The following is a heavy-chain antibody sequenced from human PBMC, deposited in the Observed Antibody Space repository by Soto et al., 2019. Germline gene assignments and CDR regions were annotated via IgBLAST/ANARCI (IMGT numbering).Heavy chain of an antibody. CDR2: MNPNSGNT. V-gene: IGHV1-8*01. J-gene: IGHJ5*02. CDR1: GYPFTRYD. Sequence: QVQLVQSGAEVKKPGASVKVSCKASGYPFTRYDINWVRQATGQGLEWMGWMNPNSGNTAYAQKFLGRVTMTRHASISTAYVELSSLRSEDTAVYHCARERTRGFDPWGQGTLVTVSS. CDR3: ARERTRGFDP.